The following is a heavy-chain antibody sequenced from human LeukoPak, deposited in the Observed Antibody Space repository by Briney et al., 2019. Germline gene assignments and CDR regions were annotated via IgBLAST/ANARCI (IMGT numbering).Heavy chain of an antibody. V-gene: IGHV3-21*01. CDR2: ISSSSSYI. CDR1: GGSISSSSYY. CDR3: ARDLGEVVTAIPGY. D-gene: IGHD2-21*02. J-gene: IGHJ4*02. Sequence: ETLSLTCTVSGGSISSSSYYWGWVRQGPGKGLEWVSSISSSSSYIYYADSVKGRFTISRDNAKNSLYLQMNSLRAEDTAVYYCARDLGEVVTAIPGYWGQGTLVTVSS.